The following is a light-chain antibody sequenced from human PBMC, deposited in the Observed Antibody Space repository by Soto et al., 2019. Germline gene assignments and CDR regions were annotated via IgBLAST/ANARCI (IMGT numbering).Light chain of an antibody. CDR1: HWIDDW. Sequence: DIQMTQSPSTLSASVGDRVTITCRASHWIDDWLAWYQQKPGKAPNLLINKASSLEYGVPSRFSGSKSETEFTLTISSLQPEDFATYYCQQYYRYPPALGPGTKVDIK. J-gene: IGKJ3*01. V-gene: IGKV1-5*03. CDR3: QQYYRYPPA. CDR2: KAS.